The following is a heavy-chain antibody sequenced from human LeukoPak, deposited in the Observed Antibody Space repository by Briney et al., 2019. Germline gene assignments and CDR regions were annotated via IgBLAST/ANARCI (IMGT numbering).Heavy chain of an antibody. CDR1: GYSFTTYW. Sequence: GESLKISCQGSGYSFTTYWIAWVRQMPGKGLEWMGIIYPGDSDTRYSPSFQGQVTISADRSISIAYLQWSSLKASDTAMYYCARLREGDFDYWGQGSLVTVFS. CDR3: ARLREGDFDY. J-gene: IGHJ4*02. CDR2: IYPGDSDT. V-gene: IGHV5-51*01.